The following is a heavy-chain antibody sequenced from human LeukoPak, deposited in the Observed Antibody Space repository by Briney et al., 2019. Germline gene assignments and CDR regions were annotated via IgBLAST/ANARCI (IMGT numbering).Heavy chain of an antibody. D-gene: IGHD5-18*01. Sequence: ASVKVSCKASGYTFTSYDINWVRQATGQGLEWMGWMNANSGNTGYAQKFQGRVTMTRNTSISTAYMELSSLRSEDTAVYYCASNGYSYGTFDYWGQGTLVTVSS. J-gene: IGHJ4*02. CDR2: MNANSGNT. CDR1: GYTFTSYD. V-gene: IGHV1-8*01. CDR3: ASNGYSYGTFDY.